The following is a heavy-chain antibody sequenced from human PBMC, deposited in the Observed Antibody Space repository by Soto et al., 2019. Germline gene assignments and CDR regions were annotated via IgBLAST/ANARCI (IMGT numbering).Heavy chain of an antibody. D-gene: IGHD3-10*01. CDR1: GYSFSYW. Sequence: HGESLKISCKVSGYSFSYWISWVRQMPGKGLEWMGRIDPSDSYTKYSPSFEGHVTISADKSISTAYLQWSSLKASDSAMYYCARGDVYYGSALNYGMDVWGQGTTVTVSS. CDR2: IDPSDSYT. V-gene: IGHV5-10-1*01. CDR3: ARGDVYYGSALNYGMDV. J-gene: IGHJ6*02.